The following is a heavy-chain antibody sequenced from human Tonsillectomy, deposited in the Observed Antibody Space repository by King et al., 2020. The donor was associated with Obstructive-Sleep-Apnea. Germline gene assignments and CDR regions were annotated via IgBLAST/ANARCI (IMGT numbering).Heavy chain of an antibody. J-gene: IGHJ4*02. CDR3: AKDRSYNWNDGYFDY. V-gene: IGHV3-30*18. CDR1: GFTFRSYG. CDR2: ISFDVSNK. Sequence: VQLVESGGGVVQPGRSLRLSCAASGFTFRSYGMHWVRQAPGKGLEWVAVISFDVSNKYYADSVKGRFTISRDNSKNTLYLQMNSLRAEDTAVYYCAKDRSYNWNDGYFDYWGQGTLVTVSS. D-gene: IGHD1-20*01.